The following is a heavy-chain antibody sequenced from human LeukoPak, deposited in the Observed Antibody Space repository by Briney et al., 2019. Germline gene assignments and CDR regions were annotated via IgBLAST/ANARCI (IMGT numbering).Heavy chain of an antibody. CDR3: ASSTIFGVVANWFDP. D-gene: IGHD3-3*01. J-gene: IGHJ5*02. Sequence: SETLSLTCAVYGGSFSGYYWSWIRQPPGKGLEWIGEINHSGSTKYNPSLKSRVTISVDTSKNQFSLKLSSVTAADTAVYYCASSTIFGVVANWFDPWGQGTLVTVSS. V-gene: IGHV4-34*01. CDR1: GGSFSGYY. CDR2: INHSGST.